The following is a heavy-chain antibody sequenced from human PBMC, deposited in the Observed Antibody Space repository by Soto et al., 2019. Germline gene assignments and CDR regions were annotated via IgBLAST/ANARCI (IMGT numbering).Heavy chain of an antibody. CDR1: GFTFSSYG. V-gene: IGHV3-30*18. J-gene: IGHJ4*02. CDR3: AKDTSPRITIPLDYFDY. D-gene: IGHD3-3*01. Sequence: QVQLVESGGGVVQPGRSLRLSCAASGFTFSSYGMHWVRQAPGKGLEWVAVISYDGSNKYYADSVKGRFTISRDNSTNTLYLQMNSLRAEDTAVYYCAKDTSPRITIPLDYFDYWGQGTLVTVSS. CDR2: ISYDGSNK.